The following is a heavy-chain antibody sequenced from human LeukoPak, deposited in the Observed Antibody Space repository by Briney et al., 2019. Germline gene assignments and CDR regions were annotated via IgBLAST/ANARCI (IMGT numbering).Heavy chain of an antibody. CDR2: IYSGGST. D-gene: IGHD3-3*01. J-gene: IGHJ4*02. V-gene: IGHV3-66*02. CDR3: ASHVLRFLEWFSLDY. Sequence: GGSLRLSCAASVFTVSSNYMSWVRQAPGKGLEWVSVIYSGGSTYYADPVKGRFTISRDNSKNTLYLQMNSLRAEDTAVYYCASHVLRFLEWFSLDYWGQGTLVTVSS. CDR1: VFTVSSNY.